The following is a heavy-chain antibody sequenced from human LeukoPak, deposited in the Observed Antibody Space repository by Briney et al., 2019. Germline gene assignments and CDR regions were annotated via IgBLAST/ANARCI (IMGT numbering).Heavy chain of an antibody. Sequence: GGSLRLSCAVSGFTFSRFSMIWVGQAPGKGLEGVASISSGSHHKYHADSVKGRFTVSRDNDKNSLFLQMNSLRAEDTALYYCATRLTADSYEASDIWGQGTMVTVSS. D-gene: IGHD6-13*01. CDR1: GFTFSRFS. CDR2: ISSGSHHK. J-gene: IGHJ3*02. CDR3: ATRLTADSYEASDI. V-gene: IGHV3-21*06.